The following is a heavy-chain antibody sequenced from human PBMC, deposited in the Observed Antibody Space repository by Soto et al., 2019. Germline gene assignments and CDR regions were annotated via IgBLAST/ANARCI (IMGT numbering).Heavy chain of an antibody. V-gene: IGHV3-23*01. Sequence: GGSLRLSCAPSGFTFSSYAMSSVRPAPGKGLERVSAISGSGGSTYYADSVKGRFTISRDNSKNTLYLQMNSLRAEDTAVYYCANEGYGSGSYRYYYMDVWGKGTTVTVSS. J-gene: IGHJ6*03. D-gene: IGHD3-10*01. CDR1: GFTFSSYA. CDR2: ISGSGGST. CDR3: ANEGYGSGSYRYYYMDV.